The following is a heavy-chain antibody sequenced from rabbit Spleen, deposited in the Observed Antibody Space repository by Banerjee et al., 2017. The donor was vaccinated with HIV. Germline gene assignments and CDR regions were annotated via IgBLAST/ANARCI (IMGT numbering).Heavy chain of an antibody. V-gene: IGHV1S40*01. Sequence: QSLEESGGDLVKPGASLTLTCTASGFSFSSNDYMCWVRQAPGKGLEWIACIDTNDGDTDYANWPKGRFTISLDNAQNTVFLQMTRLTAADTATYFCARDTSTSFSSYGMDLWGPGTLVTVS. D-gene: IGHD1-1*01. J-gene: IGHJ6*01. CDR1: GFSFSSNDY. CDR2: IDTNDGDT. CDR3: ARDTSTSFSSYGMDL.